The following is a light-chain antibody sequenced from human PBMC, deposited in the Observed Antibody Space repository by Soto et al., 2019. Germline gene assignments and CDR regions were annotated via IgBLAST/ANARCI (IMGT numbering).Light chain of an antibody. CDR3: QQSYSSPFT. CDR1: QSISSY. CDR2: AAS. Sequence: DIQMTQSPSSLSASVGDRVTITCGASQSISSYLNWYQQKPGKAPNLLIYAASSLQSGVPSKFSGSGSGTDFTLTISSLQPEDFAPYYCQQSYSSPFTFGPGTKVDIK. V-gene: IGKV1-39*01. J-gene: IGKJ3*01.